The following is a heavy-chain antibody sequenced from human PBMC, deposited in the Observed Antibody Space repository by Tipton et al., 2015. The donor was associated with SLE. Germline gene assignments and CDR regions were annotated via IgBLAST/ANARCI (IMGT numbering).Heavy chain of an antibody. V-gene: IGHV4-39*01. CDR3: AGGNSYYFDY. Sequence: TLSLTCTVSGGSISSSSYYWGWIRQPPGKGLEWIGSIYYSGSTYYNPSLKSRVTISVDTSKNQFSLKLSAVTAADTAVYYCAGGNSYYFDYWGQGTLVTVSS. CDR1: GGSISSSSYY. CDR2: IYYSGST. J-gene: IGHJ4*02. D-gene: IGHD4-23*01.